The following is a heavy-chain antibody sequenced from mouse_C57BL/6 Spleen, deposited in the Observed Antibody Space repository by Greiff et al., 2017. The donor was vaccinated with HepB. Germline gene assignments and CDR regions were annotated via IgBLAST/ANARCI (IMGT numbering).Heavy chain of an antibody. CDR2: IDPENGDT. CDR3: TTYLGSSSGY. Sequence: VQLQQSGAELVRPGASVKLSCTASGFNIKDDYMHWVKQRPEQGLEWIGWIDPENGDTEYASKFQGKATITADTSSNTAYLQLSSLTSEDTAVYYCTTYLGSSSGYWGQGTTLTVSS. CDR1: GFNIKDDY. D-gene: IGHD1-1*01. J-gene: IGHJ2*01. V-gene: IGHV14-4*01.